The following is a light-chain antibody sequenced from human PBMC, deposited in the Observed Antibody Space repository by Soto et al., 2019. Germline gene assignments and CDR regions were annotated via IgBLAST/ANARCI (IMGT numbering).Light chain of an antibody. J-gene: IGKJ1*01. Sequence: ERVMTQSPATLSVSPGERATLSCRASQSVSSNLAWYQQKPGQAPRLLIYGASTRATGIPARFSGSGSGTAFTLTLCSLQSEDFAVYSCQHPWTFGRGTKV. CDR3: QHPWT. CDR2: GAS. V-gene: IGKV3-15*01. CDR1: QSVSSN.